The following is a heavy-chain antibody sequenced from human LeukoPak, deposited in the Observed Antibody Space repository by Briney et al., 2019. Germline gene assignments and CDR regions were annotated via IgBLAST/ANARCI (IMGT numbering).Heavy chain of an antibody. CDR2: MIPNSGNT. CDR3: ARAGYYDFWSGYYNFDY. D-gene: IGHD3-3*01. Sequence: ASVKVSCKASGYTFTSYDINWVRQATGQGLEWMGWMIPNSGNTGYAQKFQGRVTMTRNTSMSTAYMELSSLRSEDTAVYYCARAGYYDFWSGYYNFDYWGQGTLVTVSS. CDR1: GYTFTSYD. V-gene: IGHV1-8*01. J-gene: IGHJ4*02.